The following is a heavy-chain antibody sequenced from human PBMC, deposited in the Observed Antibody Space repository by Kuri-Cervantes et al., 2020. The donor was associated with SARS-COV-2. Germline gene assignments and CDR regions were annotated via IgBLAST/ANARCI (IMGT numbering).Heavy chain of an antibody. Sequence: ETLSLTCAASGFTFSSYAMSWVRQAPGKGLEWVSAISGSGGSTYYADSVKGRFTISRDNSKNTPYLQMNSLRAEDTAVYYCAKDPKLNDYGDYFDYWGQGTLVTVSS. J-gene: IGHJ4*02. V-gene: IGHV3-23*01. CDR3: AKDPKLNDYGDYFDY. CDR2: ISGSGGST. CDR1: GFTFSSYA. D-gene: IGHD4-17*01.